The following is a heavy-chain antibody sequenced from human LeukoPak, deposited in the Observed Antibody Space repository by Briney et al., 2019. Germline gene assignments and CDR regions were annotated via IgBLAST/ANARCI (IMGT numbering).Heavy chain of an antibody. CDR2: IWHDGSNK. CDR3: AKVGEEAVVGIDD. D-gene: IGHD6-19*01. J-gene: IGHJ4*02. V-gene: IGHV3-33*06. CDR1: GFTFSSYG. Sequence: GGSLRLSCAASGFTFSSYGMHWVRQAPGKGLEWVAVIWHDGSNKYYADPVKGRFTISRDNSKNTLYLQMNNLRAEDTAVYYCAKVGEEAVVGIDDWGQGTLVTVSS.